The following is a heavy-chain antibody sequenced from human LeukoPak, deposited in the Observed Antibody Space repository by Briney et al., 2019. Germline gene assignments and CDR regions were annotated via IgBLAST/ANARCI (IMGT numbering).Heavy chain of an antibody. V-gene: IGHV3-30*03. CDR3: ARSPPQSGYSYGSVDY. Sequence: GGSLRLSCAASGFTFGDYYMSWIRQAPGKGLEWVAVISYDGSNKYYADSVKGRFTISRDNSKNTLYLQMNSLRAEDTAVYYCARSPPQSGYSYGSVDYWGQGTLVTVSS. CDR2: ISYDGSNK. D-gene: IGHD5-18*01. J-gene: IGHJ4*02. CDR1: GFTFGDYY.